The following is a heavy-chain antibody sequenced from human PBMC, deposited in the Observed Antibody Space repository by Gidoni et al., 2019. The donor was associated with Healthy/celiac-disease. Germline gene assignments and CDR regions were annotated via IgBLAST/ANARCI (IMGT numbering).Heavy chain of an antibody. Sequence: QVQLVESGGGVVQPGRSLRLSCAASGFTFSSYAMHWVRQAPGKGLEWGAVISYDGSNKYYADSVKGRFTISRDNSKNTLYLQMNSLRAEDTAVYYCARDLFTENWNYSHYYGMDVWGQGTTVTVSS. CDR2: ISYDGSNK. CDR1: GFTFSSYA. CDR3: ARDLFTENWNYSHYYGMDV. J-gene: IGHJ6*02. V-gene: IGHV3-30-3*01. D-gene: IGHD1-7*01.